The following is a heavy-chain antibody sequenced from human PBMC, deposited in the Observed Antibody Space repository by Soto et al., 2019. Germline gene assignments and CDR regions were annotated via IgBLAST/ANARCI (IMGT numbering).Heavy chain of an antibody. J-gene: IGHJ5*02. V-gene: IGHV1-18*01. CDR2: ISAYNGNT. CDR3: ARDNYYDSSGMFDP. CDR1: GYTFTSYG. D-gene: IGHD3-22*01. Sequence: ASVKVSCKASGYTFTSYGISWVRQAPGQGLEWMGWISAYNGNTNYAQKLQGRVTMTTDTSTSTAYMELRSLRSDDTAVYYCARDNYYDSSGMFDPWGQGTLVTVSS.